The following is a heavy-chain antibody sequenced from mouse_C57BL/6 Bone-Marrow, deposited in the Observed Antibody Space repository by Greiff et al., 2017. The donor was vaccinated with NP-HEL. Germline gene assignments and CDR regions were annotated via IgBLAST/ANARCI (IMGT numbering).Heavy chain of an antibody. Sequence: EVKLMESGGGLVKPGGSLKLSCAASGFTFSDYGMHWVRQAPEKGLEWVAYISSGSSTIYYADTVKGRFTISRDNAKNTLFLQMTSLRSEDTAMYYCAKAHWYFDVWGTGTTVTVSS. V-gene: IGHV5-17*01. J-gene: IGHJ1*03. CDR1: GFTFSDYG. CDR2: ISSGSSTI. CDR3: AKAHWYFDV.